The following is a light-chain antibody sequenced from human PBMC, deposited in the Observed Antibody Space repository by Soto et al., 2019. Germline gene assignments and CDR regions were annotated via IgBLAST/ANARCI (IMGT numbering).Light chain of an antibody. J-gene: IGLJ2*01. V-gene: IGLV4-69*01. CDR2: LNSDGSH. Sequence: QPVLTQSPSASASLGASVKLTCTLSSGHSNYAIAWHQQQPEKGPRYLMKLNSDGSHNKGDGIPDCFSGSSSGTERYLTISSLQSEDEADYYCQTWGTGIVVFGGGTKLTVL. CDR3: QTWGTGIVV. CDR1: SGHSNYA.